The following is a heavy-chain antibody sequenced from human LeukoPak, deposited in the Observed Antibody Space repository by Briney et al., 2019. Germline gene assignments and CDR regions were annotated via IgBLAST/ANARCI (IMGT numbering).Heavy chain of an antibody. J-gene: IGHJ4*02. CDR1: GDSISRYY. CDR3: ARHGPDSTSSWRRPFDY. CDR2: ICYSGST. Sequence: SETLSLTCTVSGDSISRYYWSWIRQPPGKGLEWIAYICYSGSTNYNPSLKSRVTISLDTSKNQFSLKLSSVTAADTAVYYCARHGPDSTSSWRRPFDYWGQGTLVTVSS. V-gene: IGHV4-59*08. D-gene: IGHD6-13*01.